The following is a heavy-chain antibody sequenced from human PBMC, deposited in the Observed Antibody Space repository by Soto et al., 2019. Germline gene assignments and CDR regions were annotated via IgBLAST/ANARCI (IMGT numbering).Heavy chain of an antibody. CDR3: ARDMGSHSQFIFEY. D-gene: IGHD3-10*01. V-gene: IGHV3-30-3*01. CDR1: GFNFDVYA. J-gene: IGHJ4*02. CDR2: ISYDGGNE. Sequence: QVQLVESGGGVVQPGRSLRLSCAASGFNFDVYAMHWVRQAPGKGLEWVAIISYDGGNEYYADSVKGRFTISRDNSRNTLSLQMNSLRAEDMAVYYCARDMGSHSQFIFEYWGQGALVTVSS.